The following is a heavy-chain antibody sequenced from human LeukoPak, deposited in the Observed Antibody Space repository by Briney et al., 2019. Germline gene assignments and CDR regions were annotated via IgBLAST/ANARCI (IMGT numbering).Heavy chain of an antibody. D-gene: IGHD3-10*01. Sequence: AGGSLRLSCAASGFTFSSYWMHWVRQAPGKGLVWVSRINSDGSSTSYADSVKGRFTISRDNAKNTLYLQMNSLRAEDTAVYYCARQTLTRYYGSGSHFDHWGQGTLVTVSS. CDR2: INSDGSST. J-gene: IGHJ4*02. V-gene: IGHV3-74*01. CDR1: GFTFSSYW. CDR3: ARQTLTRYYGSGSHFDH.